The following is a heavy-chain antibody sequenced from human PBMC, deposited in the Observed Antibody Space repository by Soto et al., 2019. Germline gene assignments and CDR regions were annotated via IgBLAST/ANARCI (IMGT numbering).Heavy chain of an antibody. J-gene: IGHJ6*03. CDR1: GDTLNDYY. CDR3: ARESGGATATLDYNYFYMDC. Sequence: QVQLVQSGAEVKKPGASVTVSCRSSGDTLNDYYIPWVRQAPGQGLEWMGWINPNGGVTKYAQKFQGWVSMTRDTSIRTVYMQLSRLKSDDTAVYYCARESGGATATLDYNYFYMDCWGTGTTVTVSS. V-gene: IGHV1-2*04. CDR2: INPNGGVT. D-gene: IGHD5-12*01.